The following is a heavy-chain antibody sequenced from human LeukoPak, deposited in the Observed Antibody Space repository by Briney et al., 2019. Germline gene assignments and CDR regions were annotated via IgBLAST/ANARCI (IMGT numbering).Heavy chain of an antibody. J-gene: IGHJ4*02. Sequence: GGSLRLSCAASGFTFSSYWMHWVRQAPGKGLVWFSRINSDGSSTSYADSVKGRFTISRDDAKNTLYLQMNSLRAEDTAVYYCARSPVGATTFDYWGQGTLVTVSS. CDR3: ARSPVGATTFDY. CDR2: INSDGSST. CDR1: GFTFSSYW. D-gene: IGHD1-26*01. V-gene: IGHV3-74*01.